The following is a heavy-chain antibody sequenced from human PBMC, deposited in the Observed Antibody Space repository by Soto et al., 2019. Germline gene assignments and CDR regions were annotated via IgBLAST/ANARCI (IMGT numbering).Heavy chain of an antibody. V-gene: IGHV1-46*03. J-gene: IGHJ4*02. CDR1: GYTFTSYY. Sequence: ASVKVSCKASGYTFTSYYMHWVRQAPGQGLEWMGIINPSGGSTSYAQKFQGRVTMTRDTSTSTVYMELSSLRSEDTAVYYCASIFQYCSGGSCPTPFDYWGQGTLVTVSS. CDR3: ASIFQYCSGGSCPTPFDY. D-gene: IGHD2-15*01. CDR2: INPSGGST.